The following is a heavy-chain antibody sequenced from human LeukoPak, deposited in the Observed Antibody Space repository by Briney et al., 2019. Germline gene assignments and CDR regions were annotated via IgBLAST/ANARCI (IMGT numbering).Heavy chain of an antibody. J-gene: IGHJ4*02. CDR1: GGSFSGYY. Sequence: PSETLSLTCAVYGGSFSGYYWSWIRQPPGKGLEWIGEINHSGSTNYNPSVKSRVTISVDTSKTQFSMKLSSVTAADTAVYYCERVSLNLWSYPFDYWGQGTLVTVSS. CDR2: INHSGST. CDR3: ERVSLNLWSYPFDY. D-gene: IGHD3-3*01. V-gene: IGHV4-34*01.